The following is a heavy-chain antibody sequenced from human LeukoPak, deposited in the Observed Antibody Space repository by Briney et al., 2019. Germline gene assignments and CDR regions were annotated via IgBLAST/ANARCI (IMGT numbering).Heavy chain of an antibody. CDR2: ISSSSSYI. Sequence: SSISSSSSYIYYADSVKGRFTISREKAKNSLYLQMNSLRAEDTAVYYCARDLTAASGAFDIWGQGTMVTVSS. J-gene: IGHJ3*02. CDR3: ARDLTAASGAFDI. D-gene: IGHD3-10*01. V-gene: IGHV3-21*01.